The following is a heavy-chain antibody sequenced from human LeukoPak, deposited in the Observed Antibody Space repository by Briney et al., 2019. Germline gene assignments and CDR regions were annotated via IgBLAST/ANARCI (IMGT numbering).Heavy chain of an antibody. D-gene: IGHD1-26*01. CDR3: ARHFSQSRGSYNELGS. Sequence: GESLKISCKASGYSFTNYWIGWVRQMPGKGLEWMGIIYPDDSDTRYSPSFQGLVTISADKSINTAYLQWSSLRASDTAMYYCARHFSQSRGSYNELGSWGQGTLVTVSS. V-gene: IGHV5-51*01. CDR2: IYPDDSDT. CDR1: GYSFTNYW. J-gene: IGHJ5*02.